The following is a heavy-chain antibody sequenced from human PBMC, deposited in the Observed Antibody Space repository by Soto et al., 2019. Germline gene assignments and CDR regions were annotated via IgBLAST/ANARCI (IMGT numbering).Heavy chain of an antibody. CDR1: GYTFSSYY. CDR2: INPSGGNT. V-gene: IGHV1-46*01. Sequence: ASVKVSCKASGYTFSSYYMNWVRQAPGQGLEWLGIINPSGGNTNYAQKLQGRVTMTTDTSTSTAYMELRSLRSDDTAVYYCALLPLYYYDSSGSFWGQGTMVTV. D-gene: IGHD3-22*01. CDR3: ALLPLYYYDSSGSF. J-gene: IGHJ3*01.